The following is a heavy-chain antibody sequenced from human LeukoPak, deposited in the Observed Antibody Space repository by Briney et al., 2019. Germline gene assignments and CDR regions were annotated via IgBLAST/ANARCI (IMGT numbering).Heavy chain of an antibody. CDR1: GGSISSYY. D-gene: IGHD2-2*01. J-gene: IGHJ3*01. CDR2: RNPADSDT. V-gene: IGHV5-51*01. CDR3: ARHVSSSRVAYDV. Sequence: ETLSLTCTVSGGSISSYYWSWIRQPPGKGLEWMGLRNPADSDTRYSPSFQGQVTISVDKSISTAYLEWSSLKASDTAMYYCARHVSSSRVAYDVWGQGTMVTVSS.